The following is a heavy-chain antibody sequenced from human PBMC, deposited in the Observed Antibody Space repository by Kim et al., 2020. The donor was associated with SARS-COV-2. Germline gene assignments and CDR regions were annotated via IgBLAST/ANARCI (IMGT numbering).Heavy chain of an antibody. J-gene: IGHJ4*02. CDR1: SDSISSCY. D-gene: IGHD6-19*01. V-gene: IGHV4-59*01. CDR3: ARSEGRGSWHQFDY. Sequence: SETLSLTCSVSSDSISSCYCSWIRQLPGKGLEWLGYIYYSWSTDYNPSLTSRVTISWDTSKNQFSLDLTSMTNADTAVYYCARSEGRGSWHQFDYWGQGILVTVSS. CDR2: IYYSWST.